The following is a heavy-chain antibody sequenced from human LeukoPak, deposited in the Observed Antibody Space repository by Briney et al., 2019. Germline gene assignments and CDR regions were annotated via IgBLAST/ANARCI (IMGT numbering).Heavy chain of an antibody. D-gene: IGHD6-6*01. V-gene: IGHV1-69*06. CDR3: ARGSSIAAELGDYYYYYYMDV. CDR2: IIPIFGTA. J-gene: IGHJ6*03. Sequence: SVKVSCKASGGTFSSYAISWVRQAPGQGLEWMGGIIPIFGTANYAQKFQGRVTITADKSTSTAYMELSSLRSEDTAVYYCARGSSIAAELGDYYYYYYMDVWGKGTTVTVSS. CDR1: GGTFSSYA.